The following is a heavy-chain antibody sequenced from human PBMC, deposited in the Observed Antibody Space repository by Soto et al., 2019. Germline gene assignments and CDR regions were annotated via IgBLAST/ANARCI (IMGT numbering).Heavy chain of an antibody. D-gene: IGHD4-17*01. J-gene: IGHJ6*02. V-gene: IGHV4-34*01. CDR3: ARGGTNGMDV. Sequence: QVQLQQWGAGLLKPSETLSLTCAVYGGSFSGYYWSWIRQPPGKGLEWIGEINHSGSTNYNPSLKSRVTISVDTSKNQFSLKLSSVTAADTAVYYYARGGTNGMDVWGQGTTVTVSS. CDR2: INHSGST. CDR1: GGSFSGYY.